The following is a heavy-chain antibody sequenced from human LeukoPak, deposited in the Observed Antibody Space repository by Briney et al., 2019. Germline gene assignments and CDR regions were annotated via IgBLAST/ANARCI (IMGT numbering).Heavy chain of an antibody. CDR3: AGAVTTSWFDP. Sequence: PSETQSLTCTVSGGSISSYYWSWIRQPPGKGLEWIGYIYYSGSTNYNPSLKSRVTISVDTSKNQFSLKLSSVTAADTAVYYCAGAVTTSWFDPWGQGTLLTVSS. D-gene: IGHD4-17*01. V-gene: IGHV4-59*08. CDR2: IYYSGST. J-gene: IGHJ5*02. CDR1: GGSISSYY.